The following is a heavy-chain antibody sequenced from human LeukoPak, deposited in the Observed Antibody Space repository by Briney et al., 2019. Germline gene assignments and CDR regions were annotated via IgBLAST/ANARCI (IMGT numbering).Heavy chain of an antibody. D-gene: IGHD2-2*01. J-gene: IGHJ4*02. CDR2: INTDGSIT. CDR1: GFTFSSYW. Sequence: GGSLRLSCAASGFTFSSYWMHWVRQAPGKGLVWVSRINTDGSITTYADSVKGRFTISRDNAKNTLYLQMNSLRAEDTAVYYCARVQDPSRVPNFDCWGQGTLVTVSS. V-gene: IGHV3-74*01. CDR3: ARVQDPSRVPNFDC.